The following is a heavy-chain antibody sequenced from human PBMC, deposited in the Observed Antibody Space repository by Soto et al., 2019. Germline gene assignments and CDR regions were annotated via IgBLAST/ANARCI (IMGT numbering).Heavy chain of an antibody. CDR2: IYYSGRT. V-gene: IGHV4-39*01. Sequence: LSLTCTVSRGSISSSSYYWGWFRQPPGKGLEWIGSIYYSGRTYYNPSLKSRVTISVDTTNNQFSLKMSSVTAADTAVYYCERPSVNMVRGVISQLAGYYYDMDVWGKGTTVNVSS. J-gene: IGHJ6*03. CDR1: RGSISSSSYY. CDR3: ERPSVNMVRGVISQLAGYYYDMDV. D-gene: IGHD3-10*01.